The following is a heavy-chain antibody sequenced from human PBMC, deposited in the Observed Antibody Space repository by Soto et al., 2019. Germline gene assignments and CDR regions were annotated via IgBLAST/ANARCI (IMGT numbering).Heavy chain of an antibody. D-gene: IGHD3-10*02. CDR2: ITHSGST. CDR1: GGSFSGYY. J-gene: IGHJ4*02. CDR3: ARSSVRGWSY. Sequence: LSETLSLTCAVYGGSFSGYYWTWIRQPPGKGLEWIGEITHSGSTNYNPSLKSRVTISVDTSKNQFSLNLNSVTAADTAVYYCARSSVRGWSYWGQGTLVTVSS. V-gene: IGHV4-34*01.